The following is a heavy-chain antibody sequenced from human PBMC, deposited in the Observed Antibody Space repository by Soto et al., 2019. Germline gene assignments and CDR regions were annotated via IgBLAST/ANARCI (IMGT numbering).Heavy chain of an antibody. J-gene: IGHJ6*02. CDR2: VSSSGNT. CDR1: GGSISSYY. V-gene: IGHV4-4*07. CDR3: ARADYEILTGSYAMDV. D-gene: IGHD3-9*01. Sequence: SETLSLTCTVSGGSISSYYWFWIRQPVGKGLEWIGRVSSSGNTNANPTLNSRATMSIDTSKNQFSLRLRSVTAADTAVYYCARADYEILTGSYAMDVWGQGTTVNGSS.